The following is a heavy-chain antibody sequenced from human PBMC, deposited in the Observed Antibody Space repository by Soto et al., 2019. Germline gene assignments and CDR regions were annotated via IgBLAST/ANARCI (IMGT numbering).Heavy chain of an antibody. V-gene: IGHV4-34*01. Sequence: SETLSLTCAVYGGSFSGYYWSWIRQPPGKGLEWIGEINHSGSTNYNPSLKSRVTISVDTSKNQFSLKLSSVTAADTAVYYCARGVGYSSSWRPVDYFDYWGQGTLVTVSS. D-gene: IGHD6-13*01. CDR2: INHSGST. CDR1: GGSFSGYY. J-gene: IGHJ4*02. CDR3: ARGVGYSSSWRPVDYFDY.